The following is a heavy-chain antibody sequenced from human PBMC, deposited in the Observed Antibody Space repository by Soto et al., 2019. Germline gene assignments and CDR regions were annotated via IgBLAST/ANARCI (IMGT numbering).Heavy chain of an antibody. CDR3: ARGEDSYGDDY. D-gene: IGHD5-18*01. CDR2: ISAYNGDT. J-gene: IGHJ4*02. CDR1: GYTFTSFG. V-gene: IGHV1-18*01. Sequence: QVQLVQSGGEVKKPGASVKVSCKASGYTFTSFGITWVRQAPGHGLEWMGWISAYNGDTKYAQKVQGRVTMTTDTATNTDHMELRSLRQDDTAVYYCARGEDSYGDDYWGQGTLVTVSS.